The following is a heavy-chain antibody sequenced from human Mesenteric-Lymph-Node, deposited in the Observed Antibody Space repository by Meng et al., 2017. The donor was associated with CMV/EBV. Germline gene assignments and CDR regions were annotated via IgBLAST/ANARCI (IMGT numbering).Heavy chain of an antibody. CDR3: ASLWQGGY. V-gene: IGHV3-7*01. CDR2: IKQDGGQI. D-gene: IGHD2-21*01. J-gene: IGHJ4*02. Sequence: GSLKISCAASGFTFSSNWMSWVRQAPGKGPEWVADIKQDGGQIFYADSVQGRFTISRDNAENSLYLQMNSLRVEDTAIYFCASLWQGGYWGQGTLVTVSS. CDR1: GFTFSSNW.